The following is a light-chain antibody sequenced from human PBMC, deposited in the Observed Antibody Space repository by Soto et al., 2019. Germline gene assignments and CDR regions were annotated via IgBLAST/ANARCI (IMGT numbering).Light chain of an antibody. V-gene: IGKV3-20*01. CDR1: QSVSAGY. CDR3: QQYGNSPT. Sequence: DIVLTPSPGTLSLSPGESATFSCMASQSVSAGYFAWYQQKPGQAPRLIIYETSSKMTGIPDRFSGSGSGTEFTLTISRLETEDFAVYYCQQYGNSPTFGQGTKVDIK. J-gene: IGKJ1*01. CDR2: ETS.